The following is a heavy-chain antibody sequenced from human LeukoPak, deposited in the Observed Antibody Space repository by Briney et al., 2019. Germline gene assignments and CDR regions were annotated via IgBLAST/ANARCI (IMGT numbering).Heavy chain of an antibody. CDR3: AVASGRSSRCPQGCWFDP. D-gene: IGHD6-25*01. V-gene: IGHV3-74*01. J-gene: IGHJ5*02. Sequence: GGSLRLSCAASGFTFSSYWMHWVRQAPGKRLVWVSRINSDGSSTSYADSVKGRFTISRDNAKNTLYLQMNSLRAEDTAVHYCAVASGRSSRCPQGCWFDPWGQGTLVTVSS. CDR2: INSDGSST. CDR1: GFTFSSYW.